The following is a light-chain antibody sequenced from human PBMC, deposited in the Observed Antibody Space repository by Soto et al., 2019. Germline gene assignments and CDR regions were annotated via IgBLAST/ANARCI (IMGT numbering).Light chain of an antibody. J-gene: IGKJ1*01. CDR2: GVS. Sequence: VLTQSPVALSFSSGQRATLTCRASQSVSITLLTWYQQKPGQTPRLLICGVSSRATGIPDRFSGSASGTDFTLTISRVESEDFAVYCCQHCVYSPSTFG. CDR1: QSVSITL. CDR3: QHCVYSPST. V-gene: IGKV3-20*01.